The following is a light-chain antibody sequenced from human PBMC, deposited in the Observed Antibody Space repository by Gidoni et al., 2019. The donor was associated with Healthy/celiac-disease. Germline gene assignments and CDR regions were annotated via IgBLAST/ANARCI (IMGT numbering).Light chain of an antibody. V-gene: IGKV3-11*01. Sequence: EIVWTQSPATLSLSPGERATLSCRASQSVSSYLAWYQQKPGQAPRLLLYDASNRATGIPARFSGSGAGTDFTLTISSLEPEDFAVYYCQQRSNWPLTFGGGTKVEIK. CDR2: DAS. J-gene: IGKJ4*01. CDR1: QSVSSY. CDR3: QQRSNWPLT.